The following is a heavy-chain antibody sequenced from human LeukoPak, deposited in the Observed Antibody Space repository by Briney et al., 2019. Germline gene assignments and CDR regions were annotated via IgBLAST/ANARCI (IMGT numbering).Heavy chain of an antibody. D-gene: IGHD7-27*01. CDR2: IIPIFGTA. J-gene: IGHJ4*02. CDR1: GGTFSSYA. V-gene: IGHV1-69*01. CDR3: VGGAPNWGFDY. Sequence: SVKVSCKASGGTFSSYAISWVRQAPGQGLEWMGGIIPIFGTANYAQKFQGRVTITADESTSTAYMELSSLRSEDTAVYYCVGGAPNWGFDYWGQGTLVTVSS.